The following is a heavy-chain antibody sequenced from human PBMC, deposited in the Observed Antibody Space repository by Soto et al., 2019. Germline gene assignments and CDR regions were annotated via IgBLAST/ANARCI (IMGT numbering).Heavy chain of an antibody. CDR1: GFTFSSYG. CDR3: AKDCTGDAFDI. D-gene: IGHD2-8*01. Sequence: QVQLVESGGGVVQPGRSLRLSCAASGFTFSSYGMHWVRQAPGKGLEWVAVISYDGSNKYYADSVKGRFTISRDNSKNTLYLQMNSLRAEDTAVYYCAKDCTGDAFDIWGQGTMVTVSS. J-gene: IGHJ3*02. V-gene: IGHV3-30*18. CDR2: ISYDGSNK.